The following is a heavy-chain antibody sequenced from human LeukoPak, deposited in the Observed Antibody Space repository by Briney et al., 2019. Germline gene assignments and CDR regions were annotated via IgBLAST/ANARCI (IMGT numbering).Heavy chain of an antibody. CDR1: GYTFTSYA. J-gene: IGHJ4*02. D-gene: IGHD6-6*01. Sequence: ASVTVSCMASGYTFTSYAMNWVRQAPGQGLEWMGWINTNTGNPTYAQGFTGRFVFSLDTSVSTAYLQISSLKAEDTAVYYCAREAAARPDYFDYWGQGTLVTVSS. V-gene: IGHV7-4-1*02. CDR2: INTNTGNP. CDR3: AREAAARPDYFDY.